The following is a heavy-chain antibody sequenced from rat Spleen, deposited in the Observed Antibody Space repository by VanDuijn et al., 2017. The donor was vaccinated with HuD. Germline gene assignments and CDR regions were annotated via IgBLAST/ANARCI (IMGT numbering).Heavy chain of an antibody. CDR3: ARHNLTTGDDFDY. J-gene: IGHJ2*01. CDR2: LSYDATAP. Sequence: EVQLVESDGGLVQPGRSLKLSCAASGFTFRDYYMAWVRQAPTKGMEWVATLSYDATAPYYRDSVKGRFTISRDNAKTTLYLQMDSLRSEDTATYYCARHNLTTGDDFDYWGQGVMVTVSS. CDR1: GFTFRDYY. V-gene: IGHV5-29*01. D-gene: IGHD1-10*01.